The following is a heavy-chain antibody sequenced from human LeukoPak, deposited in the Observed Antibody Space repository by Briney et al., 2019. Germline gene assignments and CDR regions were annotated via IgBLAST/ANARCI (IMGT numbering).Heavy chain of an antibody. CDR1: GCTFSSYA. Sequence: GGSLRLTCAASGCTFSSYAMSGVGQPPGKGLEWVSAINVSGGSTYYPYSVKGRFTISRDNSKNTLYLQMNSLRAEDTAVYYCAKGQPGKYQLLSSYLDLWGQGTVVSVSS. CDR3: AKGQPGKYQLLSSYLDL. CDR2: INVSGGST. J-gene: IGHJ4*02. V-gene: IGHV3-23*01. D-gene: IGHD2-2*01.